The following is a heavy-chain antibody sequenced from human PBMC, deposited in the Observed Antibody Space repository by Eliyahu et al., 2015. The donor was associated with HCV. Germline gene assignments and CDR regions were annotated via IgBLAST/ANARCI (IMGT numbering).Heavy chain of an antibody. CDR2: INRDGTGK. V-gene: IGHV3-7*01. D-gene: IGHD6-13*01. Sequence: EVQLVESGGGLVQPGGSLRLSCAVSGFTFSTHXXXWXRQAXGKGLEWVXDINRDGTGKYYLDSVKGRFTISRDNAKNSLYLQMNSLRVEDTAVYFCAREGLIATAGYYLDYWGQGTQVTVSS. CDR1: GFTFSTHX. J-gene: IGHJ4*02. CDR3: AREGLIATAGYYLDY.